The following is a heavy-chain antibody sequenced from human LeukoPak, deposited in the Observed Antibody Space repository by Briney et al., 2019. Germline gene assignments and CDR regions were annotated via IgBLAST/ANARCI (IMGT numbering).Heavy chain of an antibody. CDR1: GFIFGTFA. V-gene: IGHV3-33*01. CDR3: RGTYYYGSGIDGDYFDY. D-gene: IGHD3-10*01. Sequence: PGGSLRLSCEASGFIFGTFAMHWVRQAPGRGLEGLASIWYDGSNKNYEDSVKGRFTISRDNSKSSLYLQMNSLRAEDTAVYYCRGTYYYGSGIDGDYFDYWGQGTLVTVSS. J-gene: IGHJ4*02. CDR2: IWYDGSNK.